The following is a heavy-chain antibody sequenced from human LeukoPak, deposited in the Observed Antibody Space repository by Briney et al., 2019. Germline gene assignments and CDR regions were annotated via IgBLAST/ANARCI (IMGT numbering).Heavy chain of an antibody. Sequence: TGGSLRLSCAASGFTFSTYGMHWVRQAPGKGLEWVAVISYDGSNKYYADSVKGRFTISRDNSKNTLYLQMNSLRAEDTAVYYCARDRGTYYYGSGSYSFDYWGQGTLVTVSS. V-gene: IGHV3-30*03. CDR1: GFTFSTYG. J-gene: IGHJ4*02. CDR2: ISYDGSNK. D-gene: IGHD3-10*01. CDR3: ARDRGTYYYGSGSYSFDY.